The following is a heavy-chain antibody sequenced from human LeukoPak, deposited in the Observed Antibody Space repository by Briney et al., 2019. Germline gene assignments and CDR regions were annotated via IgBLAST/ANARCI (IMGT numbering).Heavy chain of an antibody. CDR2: ISYDGSNK. J-gene: IGHJ6*02. CDR3: AKELYPYYYYYGMDV. CDR1: GFTFSSYG. D-gene: IGHD2-2*02. V-gene: IGHV3-30*18. Sequence: PGGSLRLSCAASGFTFSSYGMHWVRQAPGKGLEWVAVISYDGSNKYYADSVKGRFTISRDNSKNTLYLQMNNLRAEDTAVYYCAKELYPYYYYYGMDVWGQGTTVTVSS.